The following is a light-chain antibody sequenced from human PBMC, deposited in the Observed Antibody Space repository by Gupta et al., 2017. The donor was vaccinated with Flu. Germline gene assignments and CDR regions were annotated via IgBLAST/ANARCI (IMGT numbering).Light chain of an antibody. CDR3: ATWDDSLSEWV. CDR1: TSNIGSNY. V-gene: IGLV1-47*01. J-gene: IGLJ3*02. Sequence: SVLPQPPSASGTPGQRVTTSCSGSTSNIGSNYVFCYQQLPGTAPKLLIYRNDRRTSGVPDRFSGSKSGTSASLAISGLRAEEEADYYCATWDDSLSEWVFGGGTKLTVL. CDR2: RND.